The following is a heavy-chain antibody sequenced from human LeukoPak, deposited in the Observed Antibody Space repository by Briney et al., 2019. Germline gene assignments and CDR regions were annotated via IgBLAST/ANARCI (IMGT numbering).Heavy chain of an antibody. V-gene: IGHV4-59*01. CDR3: ARDGQWLDRGPSNWFDP. D-gene: IGHD6-19*01. J-gene: IGHJ5*02. CDR2: IYYSGST. CDR1: GGSISSYY. Sequence: SETLSLTCTVSGGSISSYYWSWIRQPPGKGLEWIGYIYYSGSTNYNPSLKSRVTISVDTSKNQFSLKLSSVTAADTAVYYCARDGQWLDRGPSNWFDPWGQGTLVTVSS.